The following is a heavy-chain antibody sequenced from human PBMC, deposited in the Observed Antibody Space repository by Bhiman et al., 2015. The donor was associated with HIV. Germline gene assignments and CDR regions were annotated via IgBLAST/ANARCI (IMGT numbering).Heavy chain of an antibody. CDR2: ISDGGANT. V-gene: IGHV3-23*01. CDR1: GFTFSSYV. J-gene: IGHJ5*02. Sequence: EVQLLESGGGLVQPGGSLRLSCAASGFTFSSYVMTWVRQFPGGGLEWVSAISDGGANTWYSDSVKGRFSVSRDNSKNTLWLQMSSLRAEDTAVYYCARGVHQDLVRYFGPWGQGTLVTVSS. CDR3: ARGVHQDLVRYFGP. D-gene: IGHD3-9*01.